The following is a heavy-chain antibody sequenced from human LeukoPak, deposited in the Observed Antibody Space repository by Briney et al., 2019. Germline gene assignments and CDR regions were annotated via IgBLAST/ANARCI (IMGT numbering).Heavy chain of an antibody. CDR2: MNPNSGNT. CDR1: GYTFTSYD. D-gene: IGHD2-2*01. V-gene: IGHV1-8*01. CDR3: ARGAKIAVVPAASNWFDP. Sequence: ASVKVSCKASGYTFTSYDINWVRQATGQGLEWMGWMNPNSGNTGYAQKFQGRVTMTRNTSISTAYMELSSLRSEDTAVYYCARGAKIAVVPAASNWFDPWGQGTLVTVSS. J-gene: IGHJ5*02.